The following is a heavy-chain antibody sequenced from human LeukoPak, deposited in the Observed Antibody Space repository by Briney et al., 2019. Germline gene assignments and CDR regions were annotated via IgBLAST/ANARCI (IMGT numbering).Heavy chain of an antibody. J-gene: IGHJ5*02. D-gene: IGHD3-9*01. CDR3: ARVGDVLRYFDWLLQNWFDP. CDR1: GYSFTDYY. Sequence: GASVKVSCKTSGYSFTDYYMHWVRQAPGQGLEWMGWINPKSGGTNYAQKFQGRVTMTRDTSISTAYMELSRLRSDDTAVYYCARVGDVLRYFDWLLQNWFDPWGQGTLVTVSS. CDR2: INPKSGGT. V-gene: IGHV1-2*02.